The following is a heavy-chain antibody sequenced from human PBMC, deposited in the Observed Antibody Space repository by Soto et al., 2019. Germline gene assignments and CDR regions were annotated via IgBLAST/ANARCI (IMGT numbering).Heavy chain of an antibody. J-gene: IGHJ4*02. Sequence: GGSLRHSCGGSGFHFSSYSINWVRQAPGKGLEWVSYISSSSSTIYCADSVKGRFTISRDNAKNSLYLQMNSLRAEDTAVYYGARDGVSQYHFVDWGQGILVNVFS. CDR1: GFHFSSYS. D-gene: IGHD6-19*01. V-gene: IGHV3-48*01. CDR2: ISSSSSTI. CDR3: ARDGVSQYHFVD.